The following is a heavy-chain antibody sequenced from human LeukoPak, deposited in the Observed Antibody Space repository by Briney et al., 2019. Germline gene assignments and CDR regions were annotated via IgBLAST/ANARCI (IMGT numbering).Heavy chain of an antibody. CDR3: ARRSIAAAFDY. Sequence: GGSLRLSCAASGFTFSSYGMHWVRQAPGKGLEWVAVISYDGSNKYYADSVKGRFTISRDNSKNTLYLQMNSLRAEDTAVYYCARRSIAAAFDYWGQGTLVTVSS. CDR2: ISYDGSNK. J-gene: IGHJ4*02. CDR1: GFTFSSYG. D-gene: IGHD6-13*01. V-gene: IGHV3-30*03.